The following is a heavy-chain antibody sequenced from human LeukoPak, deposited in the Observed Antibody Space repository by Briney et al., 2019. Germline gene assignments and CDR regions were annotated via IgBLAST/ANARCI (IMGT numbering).Heavy chain of an antibody. J-gene: IGHJ4*02. CDR3: ARGGYSYELDY. CDR1: GFTFSSYA. CDR2: IYSGGST. D-gene: IGHD5-18*01. Sequence: GGSLRLSCAASGFTFSSYAMSWVRQAPGKGLEWVSVIYSGGSTYYADSVKGRFTISRDNSKNTLYLQMNSLGAEDTAVYFCARGGYSYELDYWGQGTLVTVSS. V-gene: IGHV3-53*01.